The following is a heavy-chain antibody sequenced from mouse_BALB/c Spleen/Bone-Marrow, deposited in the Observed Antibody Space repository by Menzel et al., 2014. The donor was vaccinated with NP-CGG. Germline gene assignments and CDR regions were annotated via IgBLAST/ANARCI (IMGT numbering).Heavy chain of an antibody. J-gene: IGHJ2*01. D-gene: IGHD2-3*01. CDR3: ARDMGLLRFDY. V-gene: IGHV7-3*02. CDR1: GFTFTDYY. Sequence: EVKLMESGGGLVQPGGSLRLSCATSGFTFTDYYMSWVRQPPGKALEWLTFIRNKANGYTTEYSASVKGRFTISRDNSRSILYLQMNTLRAEDSATYYCARDMGLLRFDYWGQGTTLTVSS. CDR2: IRNKANGYTT.